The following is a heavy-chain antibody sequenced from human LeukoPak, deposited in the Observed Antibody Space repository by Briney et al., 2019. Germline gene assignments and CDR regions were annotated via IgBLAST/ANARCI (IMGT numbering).Heavy chain of an antibody. Sequence: PGGSLRLSCAASGFTFSSYWMSWVRQAPGKGLEWVANIKQDGSEKYYVDSVKGRFTISRDNAKNSLYLQMNSLRAEDTAVYYCAREREQKAARSTYYYYYMDVWGKGTTVTVSS. V-gene: IGHV3-7*01. J-gene: IGHJ6*03. CDR2: IKQDGSEK. CDR3: AREREQKAARSTYYYYYMDV. CDR1: GFTFSSYW. D-gene: IGHD6-6*01.